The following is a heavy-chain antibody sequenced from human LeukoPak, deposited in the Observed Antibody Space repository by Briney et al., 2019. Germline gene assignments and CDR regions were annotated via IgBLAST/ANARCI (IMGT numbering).Heavy chain of an antibody. CDR3: ARVGVDILTGYSRHDI. CDR2: INTNTGNP. D-gene: IGHD3-9*01. CDR1: GYTFTSYA. J-gene: IGHJ3*02. V-gene: IGHV7-4-1*02. Sequence: ASVKVSCKASGYTFTSYAMNWVRQAPGQGLEWVGWINTNTGNPTYAQGFTGRFVFSLDTSVSTAYLQISSLKAEDTAVYYCARVGVDILTGYSRHDIWGQGTMVTVSS.